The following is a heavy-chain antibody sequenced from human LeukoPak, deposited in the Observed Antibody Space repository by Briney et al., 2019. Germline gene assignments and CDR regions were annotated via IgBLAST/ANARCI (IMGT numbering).Heavy chain of an antibody. CDR3: ARVRYDSSGYYFDY. D-gene: IGHD3-22*01. V-gene: IGHV4-31*03. CDR2: IYYSGST. Sequence: SETLSLTCTVAGGSISSGGCYWSWIRQHPGKGLERIGYIYYSGSTYYNPSLKSRVTISVDTYKNQFSLELSSVTAADTAVYYCARVRYDSSGYYFDYWRQATLVSVRS. J-gene: IGHJ4*02. CDR1: GGSISSGGCY.